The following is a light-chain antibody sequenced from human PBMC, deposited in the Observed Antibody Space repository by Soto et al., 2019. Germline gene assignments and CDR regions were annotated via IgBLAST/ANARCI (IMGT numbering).Light chain of an antibody. CDR3: GTWDSSLSVHYV. V-gene: IGLV1-51*01. CDR1: SSNIGNNY. J-gene: IGLJ1*01. Sequence: QAFLTQPPSVSAAPGQKVTISCSGSSSNIGNNYVSWYQQLPGTAPKLLIYDNNKRPSGIPDRFSGSKSGTSATLGITGLQTGDEADYYCGTWDSSLSVHYVFGTGTKVTVL. CDR2: DNN.